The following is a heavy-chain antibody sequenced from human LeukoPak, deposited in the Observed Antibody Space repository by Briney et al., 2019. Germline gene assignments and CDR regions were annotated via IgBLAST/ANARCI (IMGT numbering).Heavy chain of an antibody. J-gene: IGHJ3*02. V-gene: IGHV1-18*01. Sequence: EASVKVSCKASGYTFTSYGISWVRQAPGQGLEWMGWISAYNGNTNYAQKLQGRVTMTTDTSTSTAYMELSSLRSEDTAVYYCARIDYYDDAFDIWGQGTMVTVSS. CDR3: ARIDYYDDAFDI. CDR1: GYTFTSYG. D-gene: IGHD3-22*01. CDR2: ISAYNGNT.